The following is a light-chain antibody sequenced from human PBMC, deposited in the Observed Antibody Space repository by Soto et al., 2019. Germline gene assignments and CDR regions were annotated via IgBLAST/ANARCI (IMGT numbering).Light chain of an antibody. CDR2: EVS. J-gene: IGLJ3*02. V-gene: IGLV2-14*01. Sequence: QSALTQPASVSGSPGQSITISCTGTSSDIGYYNYVSWYRQRPGKAPKLMIYEVSNRPSGVSYRFSGSKSGNTASLAISGLQAEDEADYYCSSYTTSSTQVFGGGTKLTVL. CDR3: SSYTTSSTQV. CDR1: SSDIGYYNY.